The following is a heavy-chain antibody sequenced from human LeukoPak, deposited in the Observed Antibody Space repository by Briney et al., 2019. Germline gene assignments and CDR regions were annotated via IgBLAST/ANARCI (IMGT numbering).Heavy chain of an antibody. J-gene: IGHJ4*02. D-gene: IGHD3-10*01. Sequence: PGGSLRLSCAASGFTFSSYSMNWVRQAPGKGLEWVSYISSSSSAIYYADSVKGRFTISRDNAKNSLYLQMNSLRDEDTAVYYCARDLLFGESLPFDYWGQGTLVTVSS. CDR2: ISSSSSAI. V-gene: IGHV3-48*02. CDR3: ARDLLFGESLPFDY. CDR1: GFTFSSYS.